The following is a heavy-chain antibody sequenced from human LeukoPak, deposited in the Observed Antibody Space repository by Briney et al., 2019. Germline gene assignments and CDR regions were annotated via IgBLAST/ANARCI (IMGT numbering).Heavy chain of an antibody. J-gene: IGHJ4*02. CDR3: ARIVGHTRSEF. CDR2: VSFGRNK. V-gene: IGHV3-30*04. Sequence: PGRSLRLSCAASGFSLSSYAMHWVRQAPGKGLEWVSFVSFGRNKNYADSVRGRFTISRDDSKNTLYLQMSSLRNEDTAVYFCARIVGHTRSEFWGQGTLVTVSS. D-gene: IGHD1-26*01. CDR1: GFSLSSYA.